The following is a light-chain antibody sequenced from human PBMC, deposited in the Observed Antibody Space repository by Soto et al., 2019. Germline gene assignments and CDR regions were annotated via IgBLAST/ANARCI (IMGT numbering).Light chain of an antibody. Sequence: DLQMPQSPSSLSASVGDRVTITCRASQSISNYLNWYQQKPGKAPKLLIYDASSLETGVPSRFSGSASGTDFTFTISSLQPEDIATYYCQQFDNLPITFGQGTRLEIK. V-gene: IGKV1-33*01. CDR1: QSISNY. CDR3: QQFDNLPIT. J-gene: IGKJ5*01. CDR2: DAS.